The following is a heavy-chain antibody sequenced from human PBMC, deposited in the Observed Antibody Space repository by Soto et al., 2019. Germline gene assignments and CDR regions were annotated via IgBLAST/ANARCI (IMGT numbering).Heavy chain of an antibody. V-gene: IGHV4-38-2*02. Sequence: LSLTFTVSGYSISSGSDWAWIRQPPGKGPEWIASIYHGGTTFYNPSLKGRITISVDTSNNQFSLKLTSVTAADTAVYYCARVHVMVVAGSTFDYWGHGTLVTVSS. CDR3: ARVHVMVVAGSTFDY. J-gene: IGHJ4*01. CDR1: GYSISSGSD. D-gene: IGHD6-19*01. CDR2: IYHGGTT.